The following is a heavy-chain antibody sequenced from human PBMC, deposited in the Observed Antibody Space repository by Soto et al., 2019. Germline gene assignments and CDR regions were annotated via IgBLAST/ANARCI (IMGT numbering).Heavy chain of an antibody. CDR1: GDSFTSYY. CDR2: INPSGGST. D-gene: IGHD3-3*02. V-gene: IGHV1-46*01. J-gene: IGHJ4*02. Sequence: AASVKVSCEACGDSFTSYYMHWVRQAPGQGLEWMGIINPSGGSTSYAQKFQGRVTMTRDTSTSTVYMELSSLRSEDTAVYYCARHFRDAYTALAFWGQGTLVTVSS. CDR3: ARHFRDAYTALAF.